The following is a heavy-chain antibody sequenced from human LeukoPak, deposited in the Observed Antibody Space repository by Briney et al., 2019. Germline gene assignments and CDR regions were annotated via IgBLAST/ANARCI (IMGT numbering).Heavy chain of an antibody. J-gene: IGHJ3*02. V-gene: IGHV3-20*04. CDR1: GFTFDDYG. CDR3: ARALVGATHDAFDI. CDR2: INWNGGST. Sequence: PGGSLRLSCAASGFTFDDYGMSWVRQAPGKGLEWVSGINWNGGSTGYADSVKGRFTISRDNAKNSLYLQMNSLRAEDTALYYCARALVGATHDAFDIWGQGTMVTVS. D-gene: IGHD1-26*01.